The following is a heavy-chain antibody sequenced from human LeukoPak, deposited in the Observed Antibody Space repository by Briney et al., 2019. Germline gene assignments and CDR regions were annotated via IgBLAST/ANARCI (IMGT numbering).Heavy chain of an antibody. J-gene: IGHJ4*02. D-gene: IGHD3-3*01. CDR3: VKEYHSRGFGAYFDY. Sequence: GGSLRLSCSASKFTFSHYGMQWVRQAPGKGLEWVAFISGDGSIKIYADSVKGRFTLSRDNSINTVDLQMNSLRAEDTAVYYCVKEYHSRGFGAYFDYWGQGTLVTVSS. CDR1: KFTFSHYG. V-gene: IGHV3-30*18. CDR2: ISGDGSIK.